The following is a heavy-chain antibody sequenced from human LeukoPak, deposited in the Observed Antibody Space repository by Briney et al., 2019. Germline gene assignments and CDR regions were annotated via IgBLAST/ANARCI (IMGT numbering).Heavy chain of an antibody. CDR3: ARALGGLRYFDWLLPPYFDY. D-gene: IGHD3-9*01. J-gene: IGHJ4*02. CDR1: GYTFTGYY. CDR2: IKADSGGT. Sequence: ASVKVSCKASGYTFTGYYMHWVRQAPGQGLEWMGWIKADSGGTNYAQRFQGRVTITRDTSISTAYMDLSRLRSDDTAVYYCARALGGLRYFDWLLPPYFDYWGQGTLVTVSS. V-gene: IGHV1-2*02.